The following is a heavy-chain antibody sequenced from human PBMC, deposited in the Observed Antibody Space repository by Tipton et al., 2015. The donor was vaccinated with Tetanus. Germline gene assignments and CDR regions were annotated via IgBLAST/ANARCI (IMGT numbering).Heavy chain of an antibody. CDR3: ARSIAAAAVWPYDF. J-gene: IGHJ4*02. CDR1: GESFSGHY. Sequence: TLSLTCAVSGESFSGHYWSWIRQAPGKGLEWVGEISASGSTNYNPSLESRITMSVDTTKKRISLRLASLMAADTAVYFCARSIAAAAVWPYDFWGQGTLVPVTS. D-gene: IGHD6-25*01. V-gene: IGHV4-34*01. CDR2: ISASGST.